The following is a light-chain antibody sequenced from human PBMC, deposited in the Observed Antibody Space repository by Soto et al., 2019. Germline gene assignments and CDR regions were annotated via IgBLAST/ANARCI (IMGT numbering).Light chain of an antibody. CDR1: QNIINY. V-gene: IGKV1-39*01. J-gene: IGKJ1*01. CDR2: GAS. CDR3: QQDYSLPPT. Sequence: DIQMTQSPSPLSASVGDRVSITCRASQNIINYLNWYQQKLGEAPKLLIYGASNLQSGVPSRFSGSGSGTDFTLIITSLQPEDFATYYCQQDYSLPPTFGQGTKVEVK.